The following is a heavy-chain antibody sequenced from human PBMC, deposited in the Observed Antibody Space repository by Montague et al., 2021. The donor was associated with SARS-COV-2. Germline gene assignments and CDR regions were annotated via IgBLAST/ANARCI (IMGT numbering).Heavy chain of an antibody. J-gene: IGHJ4*02. CDR1: GGSISSNF. CDR2: IYYSGGT. Sequence: SETLSLTCTVSGGSISSNFWSWIRQPPGKGLEWIGYIYYSGGTNYNPSLKSRVTISVDTSKKQFYLQLSSVTAADTAVYYCARTRGYDPLFDFWGQGTLVTVSS. CDR3: ARTRGYDPLFDF. D-gene: IGHD5-12*01. V-gene: IGHV4-59*01.